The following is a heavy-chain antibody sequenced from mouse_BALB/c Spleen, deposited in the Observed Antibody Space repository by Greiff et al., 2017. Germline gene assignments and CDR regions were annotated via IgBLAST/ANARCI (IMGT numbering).Heavy chain of an antibody. Sequence: EVQGVESGGGLVQPGGSLRLSCATSGFTFTDYYMSWVRQPPGKALEWLGFIRNKANGYTTEYSASVKGRFTISRDNSQSILYLQMNTLRAEDSATYYCAREGESSPVYFDYWGQGTTLTVSS. CDR1: GFTFTDYY. CDR3: AREGESSPVYFDY. CDR2: IRNKANGYTT. J-gene: IGHJ2*01. V-gene: IGHV7-3*02. D-gene: IGHD1-1*01.